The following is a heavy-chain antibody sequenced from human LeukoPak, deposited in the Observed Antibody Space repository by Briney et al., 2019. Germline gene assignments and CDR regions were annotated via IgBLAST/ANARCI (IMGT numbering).Heavy chain of an antibody. CDR2: ISAYNGNT. J-gene: IGHJ5*02. CDR1: GYTFTSYG. Sequence: ASVKVSCKASGYTFTSYGISWVRQAPGQGLEWMGWISAYNGNTDYAQKLQGRVTMTTDTSTSTAYMELRSLRSDDTAVYYCARDPLSSSTSWNWFDPWGQGTLVTVSS. CDR3: ARDPLSSSTSWNWFDP. D-gene: IGHD2-2*01. V-gene: IGHV1-18*01.